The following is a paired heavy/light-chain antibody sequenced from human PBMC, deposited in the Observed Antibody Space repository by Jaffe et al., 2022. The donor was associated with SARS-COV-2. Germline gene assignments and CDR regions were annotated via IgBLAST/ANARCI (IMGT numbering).Heavy chain of an antibody. CDR2: IKEDGSDK. Sequence: EVQLVESGGDLVQPGGSLRLSCAASGFTISSFWMSWVRQAPGKGLEWVAHIKEDGSDKYYVDSVRGRFTISRDNAKNSLYLQMNYLRVEDTAVLYCVGWGPEGSHFWGQGTLVTVSS. CDR1: GFTISSFW. D-gene: IGHD1-26*01. V-gene: IGHV3-7*01. J-gene: IGHJ4*02. CDR3: VGWGPEGSHF.
Light chain of an antibody. CDR2: KVS. CDR1: QSLVYSDGNTR. CDR3: MQSTRWPHT. Sequence: DVVLTQSPLSLPVTLGQPASISCRSSQSLVYSDGNTRLYWFQQRPGQSPRRLIYKVSTRDSGVPDRFSGSGSGTDFTLKISRVEAEDAGVYYCMQSTRWPHTFGQGTKLEIK. V-gene: IGKV2-30*01. J-gene: IGKJ2*01.